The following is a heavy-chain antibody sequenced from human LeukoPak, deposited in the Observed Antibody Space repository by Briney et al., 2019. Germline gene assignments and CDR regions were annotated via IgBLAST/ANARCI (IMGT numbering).Heavy chain of an antibody. Sequence: GGSLRLSCAASGFTFSSYSMNWVRQAPGKGLEWVSSISSSSSYIYYADSVKGRFTISRDNAKNTLYLQMNSLRAEDTAVYYCVGAAANTTPRPWGQGTLVTVSS. D-gene: IGHD6-25*01. CDR2: ISSSSSYI. CDR1: GFTFSSYS. CDR3: VGAAANTTPRP. J-gene: IGHJ4*02. V-gene: IGHV3-21*01.